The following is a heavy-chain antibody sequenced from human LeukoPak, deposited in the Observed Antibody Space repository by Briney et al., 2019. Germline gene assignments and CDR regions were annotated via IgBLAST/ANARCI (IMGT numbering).Heavy chain of an antibody. V-gene: IGHV1-18*01. Sequence: ASVKVSCKASCYTFTSYGISWVRQAPGQGLEWMGWISAYNGNTNHAQKLQGRVTMTTDTSTSTAYMELRSLRSDDTAVYYCARVGGVTIFGVVITPPDYWGQGTLVTVSS. CDR3: ARVGGVTIFGVVITPPDY. CDR1: CYTFTSYG. D-gene: IGHD3-3*01. J-gene: IGHJ4*02. CDR2: ISAYNGNT.